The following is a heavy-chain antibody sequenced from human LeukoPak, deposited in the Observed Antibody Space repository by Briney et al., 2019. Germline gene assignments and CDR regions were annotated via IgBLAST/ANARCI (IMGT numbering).Heavy chain of an antibody. V-gene: IGHV1-18*01. J-gene: IGHJ4*02. D-gene: IGHD5-24*01. Sequence: ASVKVSCKASGYTFTSYGISWVRQPPGQGLEWMGWISAYNGNTNYAQKLQGRVTMTTDTSTSTAYMELRSLRSDDTAVYYCARDLPRIEMGTIKGFTYWCQAALVTVSS. CDR2: ISAYNGNT. CDR1: GYTFTSYG. CDR3: ARDLPRIEMGTIKGFTY.